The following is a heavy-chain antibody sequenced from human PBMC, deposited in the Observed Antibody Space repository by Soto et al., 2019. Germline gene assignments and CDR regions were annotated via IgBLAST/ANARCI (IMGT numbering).Heavy chain of an antibody. CDR3: ATQPKDQGYYYDSSQTYYFDY. Sequence: PGGSLRLSCAASGFTFSNYGMHWVRQAPGKGLEWVAVIWYDGSNKYYADSVKGRFTISRDNSKNTLYLQMNSLRAEDMAVYYCATQPKDQGYYYDSSQTYYFDYWGQGTLVTVSS. CDR2: IWYDGSNK. J-gene: IGHJ4*02. V-gene: IGHV3-33*01. CDR1: GFTFSNYG. D-gene: IGHD3-22*01.